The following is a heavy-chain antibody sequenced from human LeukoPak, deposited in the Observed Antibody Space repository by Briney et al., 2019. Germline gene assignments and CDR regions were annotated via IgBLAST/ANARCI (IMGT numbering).Heavy chain of an antibody. V-gene: IGHV1-69*13. CDR2: IIPIFGTA. CDR1: GGTFSSYA. J-gene: IGHJ6*03. Sequence: ASVKVSCKDSGGTFSSYAISWVRQAPGQGLEWMGGIIPIFGTANYAQKFQGRVTITADESTSTAYMELSSLRSEDTAVYYCARRHPYYYYYYMDVWGKGTTVTVSS. CDR3: ARRHPYYYYYYMDV.